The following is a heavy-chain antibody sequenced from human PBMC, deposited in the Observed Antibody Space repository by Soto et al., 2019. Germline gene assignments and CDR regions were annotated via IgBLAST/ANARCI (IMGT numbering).Heavy chain of an antibody. D-gene: IGHD2-21*01. V-gene: IGHV4-61*02. Sequence: SSETLSLTCTVSGGSISSSNFYWNWIRQSAGKGLEWIGRIHGSGSATYNPSLRSRVTMSVDTSKNQLSLRLNSVTAADTAVYFCASSKYDVVAGSVWFDPWGQGTLVTVSS. CDR1: GGSISSSNFY. CDR3: ASSKYDVVAGSVWFDP. J-gene: IGHJ5*02. CDR2: IHGSGSA.